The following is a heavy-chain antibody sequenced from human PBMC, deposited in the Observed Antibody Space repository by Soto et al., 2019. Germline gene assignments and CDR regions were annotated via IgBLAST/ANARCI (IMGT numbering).Heavy chain of an antibody. CDR2: ISYDGSNK. Sequence: VAVISYDGSNKYYADSVKGRFTISRHNSKNTLYLQMNSLRAEDTAVYYCARGTPISTGFDYWGQGTLVTVSS. CDR3: ARGTPISTGFDY. V-gene: IGHV3-30-3*01. D-gene: IGHD3-22*01. J-gene: IGHJ4*02.